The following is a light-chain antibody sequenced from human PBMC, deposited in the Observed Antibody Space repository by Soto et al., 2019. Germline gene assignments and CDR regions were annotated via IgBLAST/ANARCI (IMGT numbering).Light chain of an antibody. CDR1: SSDVGGYNY. J-gene: IGLJ1*01. CDR2: EVS. Sequence: QSALTQPPSASGSPGQSVTISCTGTSSDVGGYNYVSWYQHHPGKAPKLMLYEVSQRPSGVPDRFSGSKSANTASLTVSGLQAEDEAEYYCSSYAGNNNYVFGTGTKLTVL. CDR3: SSYAGNNNYV. V-gene: IGLV2-8*01.